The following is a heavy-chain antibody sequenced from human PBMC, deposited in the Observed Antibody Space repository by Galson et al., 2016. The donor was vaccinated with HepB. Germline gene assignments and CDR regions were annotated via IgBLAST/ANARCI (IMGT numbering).Heavy chain of an antibody. CDR1: GFSFSSYG. J-gene: IGHJ6*02. D-gene: IGHD3-10*01. Sequence: SLRLSCAASGFSFSSYGMHWVRQAPGKGLAWVAVIWYDGTKKYYADSVKGRFSISRDNSKNTLYLQMNSLRAEDTAVYFCARGGEELHGMDVWGQGTTVTVS. CDR3: ARGGEELHGMDV. V-gene: IGHV3-33*01. CDR2: IWYDGTKK.